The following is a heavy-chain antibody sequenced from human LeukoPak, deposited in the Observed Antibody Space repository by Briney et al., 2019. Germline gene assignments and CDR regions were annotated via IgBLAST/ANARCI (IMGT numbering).Heavy chain of an antibody. Sequence: PSETLSLTCAVYGGSFSGYYWSWIRQPPGKGLEWIGEINHSGSTNYNPSLKSRVTISVDTSKNQFSLKLSSVTAADTAVYYCARGDYGDYEQDWYWFDPWGQGTLVTVSS. D-gene: IGHD4-17*01. CDR3: ARGDYGDYEQDWYWFDP. J-gene: IGHJ5*02. V-gene: IGHV4-34*09. CDR2: INHSGST. CDR1: GGSFSGYY.